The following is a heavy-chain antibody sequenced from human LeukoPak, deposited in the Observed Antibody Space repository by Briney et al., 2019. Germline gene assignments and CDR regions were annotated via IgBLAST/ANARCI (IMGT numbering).Heavy chain of an antibody. Sequence: SETLSLTCTVSGGSISTYYWSWIRQPPGEGLEWIGYTSNGGSTKYNPSLKSRVTISVDTSKNQLSLKLRSVTAADTAVYHCVRLQPNTGEWAFDIWGQGTMVSVSS. D-gene: IGHD1-1*01. J-gene: IGHJ3*02. CDR2: TSNGGST. CDR1: GGSISTYY. V-gene: IGHV4-59*01. CDR3: VRLQPNTGEWAFDI.